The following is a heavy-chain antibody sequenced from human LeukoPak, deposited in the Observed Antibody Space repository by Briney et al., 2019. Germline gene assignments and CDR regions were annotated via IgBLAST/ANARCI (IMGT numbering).Heavy chain of an antibody. V-gene: IGHV3-9*03. Sequence: PGGSLRLSCAASGFTFDDYAMHWVRQAPGKGLEWVSGISWNSGSIGYADSVKGRFSISRDNAKNSLFLQLNSLKTEDMALYYCAKDTNYNYVGGDFDCWGQGTLVTVSS. CDR3: AKDTNYNYVGGDFDC. CDR1: GFTFDDYA. CDR2: ISWNSGSI. D-gene: IGHD3-16*01. J-gene: IGHJ4*02.